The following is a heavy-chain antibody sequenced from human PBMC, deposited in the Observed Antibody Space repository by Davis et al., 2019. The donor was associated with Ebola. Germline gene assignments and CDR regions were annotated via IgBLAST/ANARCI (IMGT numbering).Heavy chain of an antibody. D-gene: IGHD3-3*01. CDR2: ISGSGGST. CDR3: AKDRGYYDFWSGYNPYFDY. CDR1: GFTFSSYA. Sequence: PGGSLRLSCAASGFTFSSYAMSWVRQAPGKGLEWVSAISGSGGSTYYADSVKGRFTISRDNSKNTLYLQMNSLRAEDTAVYYCAKDRGYYDFWSGYNPYFDYWGQGTLVTVSS. V-gene: IGHV3-23*01. J-gene: IGHJ4*02.